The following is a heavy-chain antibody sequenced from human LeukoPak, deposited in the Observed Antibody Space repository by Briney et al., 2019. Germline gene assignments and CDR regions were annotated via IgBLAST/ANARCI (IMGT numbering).Heavy chain of an antibody. V-gene: IGHV3-11*01. Sequence: PGGSLRLSCAASGFTFSDYYMSWIRQAPGKGLEWVPYISSSGSTIYYADSVKGRFTISRDNAKNSLYLQMNSLRAEDTAVYYCARDGVQLSPYYYYGMDVWGQGTTVTVSS. D-gene: IGHD5-18*01. CDR1: GFTFSDYY. CDR2: ISSSGSTI. J-gene: IGHJ6*02. CDR3: ARDGVQLSPYYYYGMDV.